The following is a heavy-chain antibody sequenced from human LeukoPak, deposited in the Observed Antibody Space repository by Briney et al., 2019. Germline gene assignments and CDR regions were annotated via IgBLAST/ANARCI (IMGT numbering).Heavy chain of an antibody. V-gene: IGHV1-69*13. D-gene: IGHD2-2*02. CDR2: IIPIFGTA. Sequence: SVKVSCKASGGTFSSYAISWVRQAPGQGLEWMGGIIPIFGTANYAQKSQGRVTITADESTSTAYMELSSLRSEDTAVYYCARGRYCSSTSCYKGKGFDPWGQGTLVTVSS. J-gene: IGHJ5*02. CDR3: ARGRYCSSTSCYKGKGFDP. CDR1: GGTFSSYA.